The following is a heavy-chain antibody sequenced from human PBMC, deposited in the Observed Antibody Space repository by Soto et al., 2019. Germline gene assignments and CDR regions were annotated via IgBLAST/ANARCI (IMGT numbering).Heavy chain of an antibody. CDR1: GYTFTGYY. V-gene: IGHV1-2*04. J-gene: IGHJ3*02. Sequence: GASVKVSCKASGYTFTGYYMHWVRQAPGQGLEWMGWINPNSGGTNYAQKFQGWVTMTRDTSISTAYMELSRLRSDDTAVYYCASACRNWNYGNDAFDIWGQGTMVTVS. D-gene: IGHD1-7*01. CDR2: INPNSGGT. CDR3: ASACRNWNYGNDAFDI.